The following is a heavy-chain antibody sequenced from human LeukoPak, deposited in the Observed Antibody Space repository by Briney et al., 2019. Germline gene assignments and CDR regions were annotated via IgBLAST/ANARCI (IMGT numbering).Heavy chain of an antibody. CDR1: GYTFTSYY. CDR3: ARVYDFWDYYMDV. J-gene: IGHJ6*03. V-gene: IGHV1-46*01. CDR2: INPSGGST. Sequence: ASVKVSCKASGYTFTSYYMHWVRQAPGQGLEWMGIINPSGGSTSYAQKFQGRVTMTTDTSTSTAYMELRSLRSDDTAVYYCARVYDFWDYYMDVWGKGTTVTVSS. D-gene: IGHD3-3*01.